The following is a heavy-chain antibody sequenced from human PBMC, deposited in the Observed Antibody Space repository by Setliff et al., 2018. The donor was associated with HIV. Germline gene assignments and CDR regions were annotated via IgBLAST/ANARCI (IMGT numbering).Heavy chain of an antibody. D-gene: IGHD2-15*01. Sequence: PGGSLRLSCVASGFNLYTTAMTWIRQIPGKGLEWVSSISGPGDIIFFADSLKGRFTSSRDNAKNSLSLQMNSLRAEDTAVYYCARGGAIGVSVGATWGQGTLVTVSS. J-gene: IGHJ5*02. CDR1: GFNLYTTA. CDR2: ISGPGDII. V-gene: IGHV3-23*01. CDR3: ARGGAIGVSVGAT.